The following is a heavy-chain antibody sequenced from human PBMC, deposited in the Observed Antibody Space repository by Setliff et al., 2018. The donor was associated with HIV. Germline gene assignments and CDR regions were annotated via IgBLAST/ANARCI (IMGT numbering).Heavy chain of an antibody. Sequence: PSETLSLTCAVYGGSFSGYYWSWIRQPPGKGLEWIGEVTHSGRTNYNPSLESRVTTSVDTSKKQFSLRLTSVTAADTAVYYCARDVPWGDYYYYMDVWGKGTTVTVSS. D-gene: IGHD3-16*01. CDR2: VTHSGRT. V-gene: IGHV4-34*01. J-gene: IGHJ6*03. CDR3: ARDVPWGDYYYYMDV. CDR1: GGSFSGYY.